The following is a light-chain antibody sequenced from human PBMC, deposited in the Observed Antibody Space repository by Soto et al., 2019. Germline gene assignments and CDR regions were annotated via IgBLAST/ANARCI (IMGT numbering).Light chain of an antibody. J-gene: IGKJ1*01. CDR1: QGISSY. Sequence: AIRMTQSPSSFSASTGDRVTITCRASQGISSYLAWYQQKPGKAPKLLIYAASTSHSGVPSRFSGSGAGTDFTLIISCLQSEDFATYYCQQYYSYPQTFGQGTKVEIK. V-gene: IGKV1-8*01. CDR3: QQYYSYPQT. CDR2: AAS.